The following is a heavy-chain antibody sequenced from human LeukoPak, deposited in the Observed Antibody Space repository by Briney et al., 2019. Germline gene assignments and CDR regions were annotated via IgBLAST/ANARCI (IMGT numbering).Heavy chain of an antibody. V-gene: IGHV3-74*03. CDR1: GFTFDDYA. CDR3: AREGRVSGYDFDC. Sequence: GGSLRLSCAASGFTFDDYAMHWVRQAPGKGLVWVSRINSDGSSITYADSVKGRFTISRDNAKNTLYLQMNSLRVEDTAVYYCAREGRVSGYDFDCWGQGTLVTVSS. J-gene: IGHJ4*02. CDR2: INSDGSSI. D-gene: IGHD5-12*01.